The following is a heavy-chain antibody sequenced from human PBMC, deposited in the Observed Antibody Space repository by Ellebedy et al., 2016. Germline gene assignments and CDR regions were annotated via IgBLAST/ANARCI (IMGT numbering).Heavy chain of an antibody. CDR1: GGTLSTYG. V-gene: IGHV3-30*03. CDR3: ARFFTSYASDY. D-gene: IGHD1-26*01. Sequence: GGSLRLSXVGSGGTLSTYGMHCVRQAPGKGLEWVSVVAHDGSIKWYADSVKGRFTISRDNAKKMLYLQMNSLRAEDTAVYFCARFFTSYASDYWGQGTLVTVSS. J-gene: IGHJ4*02. CDR2: VAHDGSIK.